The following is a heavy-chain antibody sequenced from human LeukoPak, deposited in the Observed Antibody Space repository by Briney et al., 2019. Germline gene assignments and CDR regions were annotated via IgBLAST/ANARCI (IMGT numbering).Heavy chain of an antibody. CDR3: ARDRGPPYCYYGMDV. CDR1: GGSISSYY. Sequence: SETLSLTCTVSGGSISSYYWSWIRQPPGKGLEWIGYIYYSGSTNYNPSLKSRVTISVDTSKNQFSLKLSSVTAADTAVYYCARDRGPPYCYYGMDVWGQGTTVTVSS. V-gene: IGHV4-59*01. CDR2: IYYSGST. J-gene: IGHJ6*02.